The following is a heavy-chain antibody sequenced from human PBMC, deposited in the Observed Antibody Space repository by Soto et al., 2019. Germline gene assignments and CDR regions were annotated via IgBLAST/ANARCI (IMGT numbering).Heavy chain of an antibody. J-gene: IGHJ4*02. CDR3: ARGSSGSSGVSEY. D-gene: IGHD3-22*01. CDR1: GLWIISCS. Sequence: SETLSLTSILSGLWIISCSWSWIRQTPGKGLEWIGYIYYSGGTNYNPSLKSRVTISIDTSKNLFSLKLSSVTAADTAVYYCARGSSGSSGVSEYWGQG. V-gene: IGHV4-59*01. CDR2: IYYSGGT.